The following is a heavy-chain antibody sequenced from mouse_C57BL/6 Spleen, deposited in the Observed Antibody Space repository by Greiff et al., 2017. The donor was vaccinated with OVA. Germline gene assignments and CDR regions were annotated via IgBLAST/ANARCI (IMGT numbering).Heavy chain of an antibody. Sequence: VQLQQSGPELVKPGASVKISCKASGYSFTSYYIHWVKQRPGQGLEWIGWIYPGSGNTKYNEKFKGKATLTADTSSSTAYMQLSSLTSEDSAVYYCARNYYGTPYAMDYWGQGTSVTVSS. V-gene: IGHV1-66*01. CDR3: ARNYYGTPYAMDY. J-gene: IGHJ4*01. CDR2: IYPGSGNT. CDR1: GYSFTSYY. D-gene: IGHD1-1*01.